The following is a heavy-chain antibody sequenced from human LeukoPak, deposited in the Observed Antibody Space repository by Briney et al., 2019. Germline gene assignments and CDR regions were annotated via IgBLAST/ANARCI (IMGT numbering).Heavy chain of an antibody. CDR2: ISYDGSNK. V-gene: IGHV3-30*18. J-gene: IGHJ4*02. Sequence: PGGSLRLSCAASGFTFSSYGMHWVRQAPGKGLEWVAVISYDGSNKYYADSVKGRFTIPRDNSKNTLYLQMNSLRAEDTAVYYCAKGTYYYDSSGYYPNDYWGQGTLVTVSS. CDR1: GFTFSSYG. D-gene: IGHD3-22*01. CDR3: AKGTYYYDSSGYYPNDY.